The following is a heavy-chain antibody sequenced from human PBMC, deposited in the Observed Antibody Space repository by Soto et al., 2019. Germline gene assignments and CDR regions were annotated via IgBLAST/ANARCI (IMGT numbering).Heavy chain of an antibody. CDR1: GFTFSSYS. Sequence: GGSLRLSCAASGFTFSSYSMNWVRQAPGKGLEWVSYISSSSSTIYYADSVKGRFTISRDNAKNSLYLQMNSLRAEDTAVYYCAKDRSTYSGSYLVRFGMDVWGQGTTVTVSS. D-gene: IGHD1-26*01. J-gene: IGHJ6*02. CDR3: AKDRSTYSGSYLVRFGMDV. CDR2: ISSSSSTI. V-gene: IGHV3-48*01.